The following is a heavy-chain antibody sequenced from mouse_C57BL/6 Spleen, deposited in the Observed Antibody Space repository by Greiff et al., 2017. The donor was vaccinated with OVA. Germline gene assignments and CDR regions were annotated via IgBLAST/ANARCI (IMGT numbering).Heavy chain of an antibody. J-gene: IGHJ1*03. CDR2: IDPSDSET. Sequence: QVQLKQPGAELVRPGSSVKLSCKASGYTFTSYWMHWVKQRPIQGLEWIGNIDPSDSETHYNQKFKDKATLTVDKSSSTAYMQLSSLTSEDSAVYYCARHYGSPYWYFDVWGTGTTVTVSS. CDR3: ARHYGSPYWYFDV. CDR1: GYTFTSYW. D-gene: IGHD1-1*01. V-gene: IGHV1-52*01.